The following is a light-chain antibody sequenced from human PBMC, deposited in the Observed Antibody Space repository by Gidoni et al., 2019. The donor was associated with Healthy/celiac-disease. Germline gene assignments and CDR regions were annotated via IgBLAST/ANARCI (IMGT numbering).Light chain of an antibody. V-gene: IGKV3-15*01. Sequence: DIVMTQSPANLSVSPGERATLSCRASQSFSSNLAWYQQKPGQAPMLLIYCASTRAPGIPARFSGSVSGTEFTLTISSLQSEDFAVYYCQQYNNWPLYTFGQGTKLEIK. J-gene: IGKJ2*01. CDR1: QSFSSN. CDR3: QQYNNWPLYT. CDR2: CAS.